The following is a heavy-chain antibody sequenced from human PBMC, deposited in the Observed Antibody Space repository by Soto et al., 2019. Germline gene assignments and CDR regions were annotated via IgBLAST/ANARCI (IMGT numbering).Heavy chain of an antibody. D-gene: IGHD3-10*01. J-gene: IGHJ4*02. Sequence: VGSLRLSCAASGFTFSSYAMSWVRQAPGKGLEWVSAISGSGGSTYYADSVKGRFTISRDNSKNTLYLQMNSLRAEDTAVYYCAKARLWFGELFYFDYWGQGTLVTVSS. V-gene: IGHV3-23*01. CDR3: AKARLWFGELFYFDY. CDR2: ISGSGGST. CDR1: GFTFSSYA.